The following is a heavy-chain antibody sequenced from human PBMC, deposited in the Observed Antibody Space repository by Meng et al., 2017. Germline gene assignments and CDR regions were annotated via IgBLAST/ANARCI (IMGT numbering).Heavy chain of an antibody. CDR3: ASGRAYCGGDCYSKFPDPTH. J-gene: IGHJ4*02. CDR2: ISAYNGNT. D-gene: IGHD2-21*02. CDR1: GYTFTSYG. V-gene: IGHV1-18*01. Sequence: QVQPVTVGPEVEKPWAAVKVHCQAAGYTFTSYGISWVRQAPGQGLEWMGWISAYNGNTKYEQKLQGRVTMTTDTSTSTAYMELRSLRSYDTAVYYCASGRAYCGGDCYSKFPDPTHWGQGTLVTVSS.